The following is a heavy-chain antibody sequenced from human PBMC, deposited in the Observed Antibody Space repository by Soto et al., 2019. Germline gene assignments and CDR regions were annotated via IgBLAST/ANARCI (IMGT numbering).Heavy chain of an antibody. D-gene: IGHD5-12*01. CDR3: ARDTYSGYDFGL. CDR2: IPSRGRP. J-gene: IGHJ5*02. V-gene: IGHV4-30-4*01. Sequence: SETLSLTCSVSGASVAGGSYYWSWVRQPPGKGLEWIGYIPSRGRPFYNPSLTSRGTISADTSKNQLSLQLTSVTAADTAVYYCARDTYSGYDFGLWGQGTLVTVPQ. CDR1: GASVAGGSYY.